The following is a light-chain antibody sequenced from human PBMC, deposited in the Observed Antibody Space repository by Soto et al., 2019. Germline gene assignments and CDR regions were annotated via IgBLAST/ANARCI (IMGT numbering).Light chain of an antibody. J-gene: IGKJ4*01. Sequence: DIQLTQSPSFLSASIGDSVTITCRASQAISTYLAWYQQRLGKAPNLLVYAASTLHSGVPSRFSGSGSGTEFTLTITSLQPEDVATYYCQQLHTYLLTFGGGTKVQIK. CDR3: QQLHTYLLT. CDR1: QAISTY. CDR2: AAS. V-gene: IGKV1-9*01.